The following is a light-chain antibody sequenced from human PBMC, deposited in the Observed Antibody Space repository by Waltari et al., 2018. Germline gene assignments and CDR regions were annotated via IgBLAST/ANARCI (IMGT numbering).Light chain of an antibody. CDR3: QQYNSYPYT. Sequence: DIQMTQSPSTLSASVGDRVTITCRASQSISSWLAWYQQKPGKAPKLLIYKASSLESGVPSRFSGRGSGTEFTLTISSLQPDDFATYYCQQYNSYPYTFGQGTKLEIK. CDR1: QSISSW. CDR2: KAS. J-gene: IGKJ2*01. V-gene: IGKV1-5*03.